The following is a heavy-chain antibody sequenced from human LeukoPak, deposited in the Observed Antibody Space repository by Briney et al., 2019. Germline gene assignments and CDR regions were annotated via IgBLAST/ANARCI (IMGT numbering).Heavy chain of an antibody. CDR3: ARATLAYYDFWSGYSNWFDP. V-gene: IGHV4-59*01. Sequence: SETLSLTCTVSGGSISSYYWSWIRQPPGKGLEWIGYIYYSGSTNYNPSLKSRVTISVDTSKNQFSLKLSSVTAADTAVYYCARATLAYYDFWSGYSNWFDPWGQGTLVTVSS. CDR2: IYYSGST. CDR1: GGSISSYY. J-gene: IGHJ5*02. D-gene: IGHD3-3*01.